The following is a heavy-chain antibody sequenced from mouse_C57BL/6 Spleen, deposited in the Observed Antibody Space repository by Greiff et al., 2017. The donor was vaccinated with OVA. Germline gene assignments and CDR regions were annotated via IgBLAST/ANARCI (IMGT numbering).Heavy chain of an antibody. J-gene: IGHJ4*01. CDR2: ISSGSSTI. D-gene: IGHD2-4*01. Sequence: EVKLEESGGGLVKPGGSLKLSCAASGFTFSDYGMHWVRQAPEKGLEWVAYISSGSSTIYYADTVKGRFTISRDNAKNTLFLQMTSLRSEDTAMYYCVYDYDYYAMDYWGQGTSVTVSS. V-gene: IGHV5-17*01. CDR3: VYDYDYYAMDY. CDR1: GFTFSDYG.